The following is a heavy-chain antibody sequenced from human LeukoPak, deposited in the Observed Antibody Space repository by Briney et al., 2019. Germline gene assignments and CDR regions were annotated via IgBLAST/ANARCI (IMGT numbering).Heavy chain of an antibody. V-gene: IGHV3-33*01. CDR1: GFTFSGYG. Sequence: GGSLRLSCAASGFTFSGYGMHWVRQAPGKGLEWVALIWYDGSKKYYADSVKGRFTISRDNSKNTLYLQMSSLRAEDTAVYYCARDRGSGSYEGYYFDCWGQGTLVTVSS. CDR3: ARDRGSGSYEGYYFDC. CDR2: IWYDGSKK. J-gene: IGHJ4*02. D-gene: IGHD3-10*01.